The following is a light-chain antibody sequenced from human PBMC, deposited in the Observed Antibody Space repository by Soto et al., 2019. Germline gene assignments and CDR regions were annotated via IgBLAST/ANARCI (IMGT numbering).Light chain of an antibody. V-gene: IGKV3-20*01. CDR2: DAS. CDR1: QTVRNNY. J-gene: IGKJ4*01. CDR3: QQFSSYTLT. Sequence: EIVLTQSPCTLSLSPGQRATLSCRASQTVRNNYLAWYQQKPGQAPRLLIYDASSRATGIPDRFSGGGSGTDFTLTISRLEPEDFAVYYCQQFSSYTLTFGGGTKVDIK.